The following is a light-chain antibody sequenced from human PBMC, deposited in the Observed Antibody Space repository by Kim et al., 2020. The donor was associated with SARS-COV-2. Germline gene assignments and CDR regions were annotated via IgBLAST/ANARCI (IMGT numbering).Light chain of an antibody. V-gene: IGLV3-21*04. CDR1: NMGSKS. CDR2: YDS. J-gene: IGLJ3*02. CDR3: QVWDSSSWV. Sequence: SYELTQPPSVSVAPGKTARITCGGNNMGSKSEHWYQQKPGQAPVLVIYYDSERPSGIPERFSGSNSGNTATLTISRVEARDEADYYCQVWDSSSWVFGGGTQLTVL.